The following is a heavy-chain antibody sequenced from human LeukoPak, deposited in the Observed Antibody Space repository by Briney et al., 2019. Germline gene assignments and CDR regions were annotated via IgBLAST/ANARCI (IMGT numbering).Heavy chain of an antibody. J-gene: IGHJ4*02. CDR1: GYTFATDW. D-gene: IGHD4-17*01. V-gene: IGHV5-51*01. CDR2: IYPGDSDT. CDR3: ARSSDYVFDY. Sequence: GESPKISCKGSGYTFATDWIGWVRQLPGKGLEWMGVIYPGDSDTRYSPSFQGQVTISADMSISTAYLQWSSLKASDTATYYCARSSDYVFDYWGQGTLVTVSS.